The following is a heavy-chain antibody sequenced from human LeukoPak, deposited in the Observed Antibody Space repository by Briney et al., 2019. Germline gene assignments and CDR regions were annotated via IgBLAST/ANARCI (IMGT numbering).Heavy chain of an antibody. V-gene: IGHV3-30-3*01. CDR3: ARAYCGGDGYHNFDY. CDR2: ISYDGNNK. D-gene: IGHD2-21*02. J-gene: IGHJ4*02. CDR1: GFTFSSYT. Sequence: GRSLRLSCAASGFTFSSYTLHWVRQAPGKGLEWLAVISYDGNNKYYADSVKGRFTISRDNSKNTLYLQMNSLRAEDTAVYYCARAYCGGDGYHNFDYWGQGTLVTVSS.